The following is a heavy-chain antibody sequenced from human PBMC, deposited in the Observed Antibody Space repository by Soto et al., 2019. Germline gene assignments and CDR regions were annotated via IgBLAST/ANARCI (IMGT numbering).Heavy chain of an antibody. CDR3: AKDGPDSGSYYGFYYYYYMDV. V-gene: IGHV3-23*01. CDR2: ISGSGGST. CDR1: GFTFSSYA. Sequence: EVQLLESGGGLVQPGGSLRLSCAASGFTFSSYAMSWVRQAPGKGLECVSAISGSGGSTYYADSVKGRFTISRDNSKNTLYRQMNSLRAEDTAVYYCAKDGPDSGSYYGFYYYYYMDVCGKGTTVTVSS. J-gene: IGHJ6*03. D-gene: IGHD3-10*01.